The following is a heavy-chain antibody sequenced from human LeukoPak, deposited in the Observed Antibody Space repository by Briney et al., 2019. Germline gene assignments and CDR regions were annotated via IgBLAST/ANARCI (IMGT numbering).Heavy chain of an antibody. CDR2: MNPNRGNT. V-gene: IGHV1-8*01. Sequence: ASVKVSCKASGYTFTSYDINWVRQATGQGLEWMGWMNPNRGNTGYAQKFQGRVTMTRNTSISTAYMELSSLRSEDTAVYYCARARRYCSGGSCYYYYMDVWGKGTTVTVSS. J-gene: IGHJ6*03. D-gene: IGHD2-15*01. CDR1: GYTFTSYD. CDR3: ARARRYCSGGSCYYYYMDV.